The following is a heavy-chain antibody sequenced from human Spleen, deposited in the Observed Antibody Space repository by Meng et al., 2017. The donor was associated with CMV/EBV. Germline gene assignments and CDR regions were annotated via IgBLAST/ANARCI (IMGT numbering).Heavy chain of an antibody. CDR2: ISGSGGST. V-gene: IGHV3-23*01. J-gene: IGHJ2*01. Sequence: LSSAASGFTFSSYAMSWVRQAPGKGLEWVSAISGSGGSTYYADSVKGRFTISRDNSKNTLYLQMNSLRAEDTAVYYCAKDLFNWYFDLWGRGTLVTVSS. CDR1: GFTFSSYA. CDR3: AKDLFNWYFDL.